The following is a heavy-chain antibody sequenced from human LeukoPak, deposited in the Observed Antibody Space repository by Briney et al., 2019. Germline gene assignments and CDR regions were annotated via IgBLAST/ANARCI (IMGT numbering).Heavy chain of an antibody. D-gene: IGHD3-10*01. J-gene: IGHJ2*01. Sequence: SETLSLTCTVSGGSVSSVSYYWSWIWQPPGKGLEWIGYIYYSGNTNYNPSLKSRVTISVDTSKNQFSLKLSSVTAADTAVYYCARDLSLWGEGLYWYFDLWGRGTLVTVSS. CDR3: ARDLSLWGEGLYWYFDL. V-gene: IGHV4-61*01. CDR1: GGSVSSVSYY. CDR2: IYYSGNT.